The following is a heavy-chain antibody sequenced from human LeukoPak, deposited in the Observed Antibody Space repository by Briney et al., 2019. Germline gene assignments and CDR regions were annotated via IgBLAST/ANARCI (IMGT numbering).Heavy chain of an antibody. CDR2: IYPGDSNT. CDR3: ARTPSRYCSGGTCSRDWFDP. Sequence: GESLKISCKGSGYSFTNYWIGWVRQMPGKGLEWMGIIYPGDSNTRYSPSFQGQVTISVDKSISTAYLQWSSLKASDTAMYYCARTPSRYCSGGTCSRDWFDPWGQGTLVTVSS. CDR1: GYSFTNYW. J-gene: IGHJ5*02. D-gene: IGHD2-15*01. V-gene: IGHV5-51*01.